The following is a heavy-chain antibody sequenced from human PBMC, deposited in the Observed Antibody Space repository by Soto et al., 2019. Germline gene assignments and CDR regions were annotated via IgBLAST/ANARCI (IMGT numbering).Heavy chain of an antibody. CDR3: ARDWDASGSYYTDY. V-gene: IGHV1-18*01. CDR2: ISPYKGNT. CDR1: GYTFSSIG. D-gene: IGHD3-10*01. Sequence: ASVKVSCKASGYTFSSIGISWVRQAPGQGLEWMGWISPYKGNTLYAQGLQGRVTMTTDTSTSTAYMELRSLRSDDTAVYYCARDWDASGSYYTDYWGQGTLVTVSS. J-gene: IGHJ4*02.